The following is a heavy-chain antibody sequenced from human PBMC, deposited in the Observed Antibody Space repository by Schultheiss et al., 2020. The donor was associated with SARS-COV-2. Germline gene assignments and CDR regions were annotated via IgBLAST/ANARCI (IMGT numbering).Heavy chain of an antibody. V-gene: IGHV4-34*01. CDR3: ARNFIVVVPAAPTIVGYYYYGMDV. CDR1: GGSFSGYY. D-gene: IGHD2-2*01. Sequence: SQTLSLTCAVYGGSFSGYYWSWIRQPPGKGLEWIGEINHSGSTNYNPSLKSRVTISVDTSKNQFSLKLSSVTAADTAVYYCARNFIVVVPAAPTIVGYYYYGMDVWGQGTTVTVSS. CDR2: INHSGST. J-gene: IGHJ6*02.